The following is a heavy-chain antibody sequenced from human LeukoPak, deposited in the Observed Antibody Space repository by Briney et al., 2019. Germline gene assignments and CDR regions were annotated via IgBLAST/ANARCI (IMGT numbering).Heavy chain of an antibody. CDR1: GGSISSYY. J-gene: IGHJ4*02. D-gene: IGHD1-26*01. CDR3: ARGRGSYYY. V-gene: IGHV4-59*01. Sequence: SETLSLTCTVSGGSISSYYWSWIRQPPGKGLEWIGYIYYSGSTNYNPSLKSRVTISVDTSKNQFSLKLSSVTAADTAVYHCARGRGSYYYWGQGTLVTVSS. CDR2: IYYSGST.